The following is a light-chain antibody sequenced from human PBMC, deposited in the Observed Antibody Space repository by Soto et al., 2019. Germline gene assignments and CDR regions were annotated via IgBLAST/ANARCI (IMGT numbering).Light chain of an antibody. CDR1: QGIRND. Sequence: AIQITQSPSSLSASVGDRVTITCRASQGIRNDLAWYQQKPGKAPKVLIYAASNLPSGVPSRFSGSASGTDFTLTISSLQPEDFAIYYCLQEYNYPWTFGQGTKVDIK. CDR2: AAS. CDR3: LQEYNYPWT. J-gene: IGKJ1*01. V-gene: IGKV1-6*01.